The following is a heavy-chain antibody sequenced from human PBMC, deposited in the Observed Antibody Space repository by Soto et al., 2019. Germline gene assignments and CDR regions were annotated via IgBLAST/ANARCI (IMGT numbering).Heavy chain of an antibody. V-gene: IGHV4-4*02. CDR2: IYRTGST. D-gene: IGHD1-7*01. CDR1: GGSFTSNNW. J-gene: IGHJ4*02. CDR3: ASRDPGTSVDY. Sequence: QVQLQESGPGLVKPSGTLSLTCAVSGGSFTSNNWWTWVRQPPGQGLEWIGEIYRTGSTNYNPSLKSRVNISLDKSENQFSLKVTSLTAADTAVYYGASRDPGTSVDYWGQGTLVTVSS.